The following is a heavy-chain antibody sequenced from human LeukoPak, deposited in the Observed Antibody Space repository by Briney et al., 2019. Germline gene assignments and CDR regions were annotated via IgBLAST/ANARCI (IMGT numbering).Heavy chain of an antibody. CDR1: GDTFTTYD. CDR3: ARHRRDGYNHFDY. CDR2: INYGSGNT. D-gene: IGHD5-24*01. V-gene: IGHV1-3*01. J-gene: IGHJ4*02. Sequence: ASVTVSCKASGDTFTTYDRNWVRQPPGQRLEGMGWINYGSGNTINSQKFQRRVTITRDTSATTAYIELSSLRTEDTAVYYCARHRRDGYNHFDYWGQGTLVTVSS.